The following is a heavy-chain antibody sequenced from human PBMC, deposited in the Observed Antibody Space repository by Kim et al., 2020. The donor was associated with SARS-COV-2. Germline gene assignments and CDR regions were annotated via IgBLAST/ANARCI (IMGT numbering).Heavy chain of an antibody. CDR2: ISYDGSNK. CDR1: GFTFSSYA. J-gene: IGHJ4*02. CDR3: ARDSNNIVYFDY. V-gene: IGHV3-30*04. D-gene: IGHD2-15*01. Sequence: GGSLRLSCAACGFTFSSYAMHWVRQAPGKGLEWVAVISYDGSNKYYADSVKGRFTISRDNSKNTLYLQMNSLRAEDTAVYYCARDSNNIVYFDYWGQGTLVTVSS.